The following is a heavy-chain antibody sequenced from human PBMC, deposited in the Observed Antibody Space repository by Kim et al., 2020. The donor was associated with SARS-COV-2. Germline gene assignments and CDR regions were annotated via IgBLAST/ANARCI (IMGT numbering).Heavy chain of an antibody. CDR3: ARDTYDAFDI. J-gene: IGHJ3*02. D-gene: IGHD3-16*01. V-gene: IGHV3-48*04. Sequence: TIYYADTVKGRFTISRDTAKNSLYLQMNSLRAEDTAVYYCARDTYDAFDIWGQGTMVTVSS. CDR2: TI.